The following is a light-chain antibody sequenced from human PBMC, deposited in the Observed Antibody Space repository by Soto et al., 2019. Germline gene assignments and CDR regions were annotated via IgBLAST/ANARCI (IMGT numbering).Light chain of an antibody. CDR1: ESVDFH. J-gene: IGKJ5*01. Sequence: VLTQSPATLSLSPGKRATLSCRASESVDFHLAWYQQKPGQAPRPLIYDASVRATGTPARFSGSGSGTAFTLTISSLEPEDFALYYCQQRSTWPTFGQGTRLEIK. V-gene: IGKV3-11*01. CDR2: DAS. CDR3: QQRSTWPT.